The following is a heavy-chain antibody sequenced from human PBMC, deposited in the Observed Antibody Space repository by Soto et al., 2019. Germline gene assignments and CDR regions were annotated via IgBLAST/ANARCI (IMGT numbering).Heavy chain of an antibody. CDR2: ISGSGGST. CDR1: GSTFSSYA. CDR3: AKDTLPVDSGYEYYFDY. Sequence: GGSLRLSCAASGSTFSSYAMSWVRQAPGKGLEWVSAISGSGGSTYYADSVKGRFTISRDNSKNTLYLQMNSLRAEDTAVYYCAKDTLPVDSGYEYYFDYWGQGTLVTVSS. J-gene: IGHJ4*02. D-gene: IGHD5-12*01. V-gene: IGHV3-23*01.